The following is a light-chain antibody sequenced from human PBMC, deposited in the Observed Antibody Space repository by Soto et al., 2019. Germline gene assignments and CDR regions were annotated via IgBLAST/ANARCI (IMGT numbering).Light chain of an antibody. CDR2: GAS. V-gene: IGKV3-20*01. Sequence: EIVLTQSPGTLSLSPGEGATLSCRASQSISSNFLAWYQQKRGQAPRLIIHGASSRATGIADRFSGSGSGTDFTLTISRLEPEDFAVYYCQQYGTSPRTFGQGTRLEIK. J-gene: IGKJ5*01. CDR3: QQYGTSPRT. CDR1: QSISSNF.